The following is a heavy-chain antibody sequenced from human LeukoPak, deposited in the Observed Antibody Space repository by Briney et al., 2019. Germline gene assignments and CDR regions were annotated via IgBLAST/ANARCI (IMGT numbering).Heavy chain of an antibody. J-gene: IGHJ6*03. Sequence: SVKVSCKASGGTFISYAISWVRQAPGQGLEWMGGIIPIFGTANYAQKFQGRVTITADESTSTAYMELSSLRSEGTAVYYCARDEYSSSLGAYMDVWGKGTTVTVYS. CDR3: ARDEYSSSLGAYMDV. CDR1: GGTFISYA. V-gene: IGHV1-69*01. CDR2: IIPIFGTA. D-gene: IGHD6-6*01.